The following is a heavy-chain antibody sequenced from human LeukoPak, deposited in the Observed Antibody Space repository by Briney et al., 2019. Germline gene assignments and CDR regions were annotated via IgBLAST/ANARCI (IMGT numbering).Heavy chain of an antibody. Sequence: GRSPRLSCAASGFTFSSYAMHWVRQAPGKGLEWVAVISYDGSNKYYADSVKGRFTISRDNSKNTLYLQMNSLRAEDTAVYYCARDEKANTIFGVVMAAYDYWGQGTLVTVSS. CDR2: ISYDGSNK. D-gene: IGHD3-3*01. J-gene: IGHJ4*02. CDR3: ARDEKANTIFGVVMAAYDY. V-gene: IGHV3-30-3*01. CDR1: GFTFSSYA.